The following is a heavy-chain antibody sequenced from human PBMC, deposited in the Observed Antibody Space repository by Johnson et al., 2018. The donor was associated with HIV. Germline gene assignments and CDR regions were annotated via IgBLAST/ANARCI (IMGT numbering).Heavy chain of an antibody. J-gene: IGHJ3*02. CDR1: GFTFSRNA. CDR3: AKARGAFDM. V-gene: IGHV3-33*06. CDR2: IWYDGSNK. Sequence: QVQLVESGGGVVQPGRSLRLSCAASGFTFSRNAMHWVRQAPGKGLEWVAVIWYDGSNKYYADSVKGRFTISRDNSKNTLYLQMNSLRAEDTAVYYCAKARGAFDMWGQRTMVTVSS.